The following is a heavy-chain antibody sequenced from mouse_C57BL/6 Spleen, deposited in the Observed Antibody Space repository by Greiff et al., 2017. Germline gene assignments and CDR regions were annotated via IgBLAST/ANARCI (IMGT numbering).Heavy chain of an antibody. CDR2: ISSGRSTI. Sequence: EVKLVESGGGLVKPGGSLKLSCAASGFTFSDYGMHWVRQAPEKGLEWVAYISSGRSTIYYADTVKGRFTISRDNAKNTLFLQMTSLRSEDTAMYYCARSLGPDYAMDYWGQGTSVTVSS. CDR1: GFTFSDYG. D-gene: IGHD4-1*01. CDR3: ARSLGPDYAMDY. V-gene: IGHV5-17*01. J-gene: IGHJ4*01.